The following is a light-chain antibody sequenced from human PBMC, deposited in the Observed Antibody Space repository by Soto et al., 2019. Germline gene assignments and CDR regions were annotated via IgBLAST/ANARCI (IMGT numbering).Light chain of an antibody. V-gene: IGKV3-15*01. CDR3: QQYNNWPLT. Sequence: EIVMTQSPATLSVCPGERATLSCRASQSVSSNLAWYQQKPGQAPRLLIYGASTRATGIPARFSGSGSGTEFTLTISILQSEDFAVYYCQQYNNWPLTFGGGTKVDIK. CDR2: GAS. CDR1: QSVSSN. J-gene: IGKJ4*01.